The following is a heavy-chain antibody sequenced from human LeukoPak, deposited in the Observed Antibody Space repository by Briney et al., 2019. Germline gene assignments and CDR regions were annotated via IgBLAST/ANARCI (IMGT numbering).Heavy chain of an antibody. V-gene: IGHV5-51*01. CDR3: ARPRLVLNSYGRGIAYYFDY. Sequence: GESLKISCKGSGYSFTSYWIGWVRQMPGKGLEWMGIIYPGDSDTRYSPSFQGQVTISADKSISTAYLQWSSLKASDTAMYYCARPRLVLNSYGRGIAYYFDYWGQGTLVTVSS. CDR2: IYPGDSDT. J-gene: IGHJ4*02. CDR1: GYSFTSYW. D-gene: IGHD5-18*01.